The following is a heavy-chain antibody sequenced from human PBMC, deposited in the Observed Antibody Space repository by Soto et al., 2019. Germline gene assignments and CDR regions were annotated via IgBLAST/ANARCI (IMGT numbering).Heavy chain of an antibody. CDR2: ISGSGGST. D-gene: IGHD6-19*01. J-gene: IGHJ4*02. Sequence: EVQLLESGGGLVQPGGSLRLSCAASGFTFSSYAMSWVRQAPGKGLEWDSAISGSGGSTYYADSVKGRFTISRDNSKNTLYLQMNSLRAEDTAVYYCAKDRIHSSGWYIFDYWGQGTLVTVSS. CDR1: GFTFSSYA. V-gene: IGHV3-23*01. CDR3: AKDRIHSSGWYIFDY.